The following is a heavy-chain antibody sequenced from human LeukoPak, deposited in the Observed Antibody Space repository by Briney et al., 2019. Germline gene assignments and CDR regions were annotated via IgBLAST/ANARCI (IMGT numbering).Heavy chain of an antibody. Sequence: PGGSLRLSCAASGFTFSSYSMNWVRQAPGRGLEWVSSISSSSGYIYYADSVKGRFTISRDNAKNSLYLQMNSLRAEDTAVYYCAREQRYCSGGNCYSFFDYWGQGTLVTVSS. J-gene: IGHJ4*02. D-gene: IGHD2-15*01. CDR2: ISSSSGYI. CDR3: AREQRYCSGGNCYSFFDY. CDR1: GFTFSSYS. V-gene: IGHV3-21*01.